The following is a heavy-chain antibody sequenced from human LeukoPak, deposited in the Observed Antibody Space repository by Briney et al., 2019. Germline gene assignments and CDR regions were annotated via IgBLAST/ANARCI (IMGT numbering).Heavy chain of an antibody. CDR2: INADGSST. CDR3: AREYDASGDY. Sequence: PGGSLRLSCAASGFTFSSFWMHWVRQAPGKGLQWVSRINADGSSTGHADSVKGRLTISRDNAKNTLYLQINSLRAEDTAVYYCAREYDASGDYWGQGTLVTVSS. D-gene: IGHD3-10*01. V-gene: IGHV3-74*01. CDR1: GFTFSSFW. J-gene: IGHJ4*02.